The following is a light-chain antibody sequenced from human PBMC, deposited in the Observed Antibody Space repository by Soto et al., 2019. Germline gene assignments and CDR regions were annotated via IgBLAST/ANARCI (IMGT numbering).Light chain of an antibody. CDR3: AAWDDSLNAAV. Sequence: QSVLTQPYSVSGTPGQRVTISCSGSSSNIGSHTLNWYQHLPGTAPNLLIYSDNQRPSGVPDRFSGSTSGTSASLAISGLQSEDEADYYCAAWDDSLNAAVFGGWTKLTVL. J-gene: IGLJ2*01. CDR1: SSNIGSHT. CDR2: SDN. V-gene: IGLV1-44*01.